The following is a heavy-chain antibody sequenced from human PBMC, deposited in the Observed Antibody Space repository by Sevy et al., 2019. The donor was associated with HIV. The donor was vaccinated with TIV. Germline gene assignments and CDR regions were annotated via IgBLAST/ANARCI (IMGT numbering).Heavy chain of an antibody. CDR1: GFTFSNAW. Sequence: GGSLRLSCAASGFTFSNAWMCWVRQAPGKGLEWVGRIKRKTDGGTTDYAAPVKGRFTISRADSKYTMDLQMNSMKTEEASISYCTTDSKTRGASALLDYWGQGTLVTVSS. J-gene: IGHJ4*02. D-gene: IGHD3-10*01. V-gene: IGHV3-15*01. CDR3: TTDSKTRGASALLDY. CDR2: IKRKTDGGTT.